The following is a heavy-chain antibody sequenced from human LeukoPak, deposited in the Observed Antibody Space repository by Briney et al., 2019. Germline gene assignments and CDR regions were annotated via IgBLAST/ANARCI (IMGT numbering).Heavy chain of an antibody. CDR1: GGSISSYY. J-gene: IGHJ4*02. V-gene: IGHV4-59*08. CDR3: ASINPWEYDSSGYYDY. D-gene: IGHD3-22*01. CDR2: IYYSGST. Sequence: SETLSLTCTVSGGSISSYYWSWIRQPPGKGLEWIGYIYYSGSTNYNPSLKSRVTISVDTSKNQFSLKLSPVTAADTAVYYCASINPWEYDSSGYYDYWGQGALVTVSS.